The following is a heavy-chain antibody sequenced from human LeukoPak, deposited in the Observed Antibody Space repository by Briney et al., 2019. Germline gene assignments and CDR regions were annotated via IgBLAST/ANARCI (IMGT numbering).Heavy chain of an antibody. CDR1: GYTFTGYY. CDR2: IIPIFGTA. J-gene: IGHJ3*02. D-gene: IGHD3-22*01. Sequence: SVKVSCKASGYTFTGYYMHWVRQAPGQGLEWMGGIIPIFGTANYAQKFQGRVTITTDESTSTAYMELSSLRSEDTAVYYCARSHDSSGFAFDIWGQGTMVTVSS. V-gene: IGHV1-69*05. CDR3: ARSHDSSGFAFDI.